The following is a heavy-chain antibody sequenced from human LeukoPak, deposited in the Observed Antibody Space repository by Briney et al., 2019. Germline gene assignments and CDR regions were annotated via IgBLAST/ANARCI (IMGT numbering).Heavy chain of an antibody. V-gene: IGHV3-74*01. D-gene: IGHD5-18*01. CDR3: ARDLSGVTGYTYGRGIDY. J-gene: IGHJ4*02. CDR1: GFTFSSYW. Sequence: GGSLRLSCAASGFTFSSYWMHWVRHAPGKGLVWVSRINSDGSSTNYADSVKGRFTISRDNAKTSLYLKMNSLRAEDTAVYYCARDLSGVTGYTYGRGIDYWGQGTLVTVSS. CDR2: INSDGSST.